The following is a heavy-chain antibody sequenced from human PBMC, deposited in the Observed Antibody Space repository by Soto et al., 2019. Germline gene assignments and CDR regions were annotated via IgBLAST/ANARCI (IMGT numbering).Heavy chain of an antibody. V-gene: IGHV3-48*02. CDR3: ASAVTCGLDV. J-gene: IGHJ6*02. CDR1: GLTFSMYS. D-gene: IGHD3-10*01. CDR2: ISRSSTGI. Sequence: EVQLVESGGGLVQPGGSLRLSCADSGLTFSMYSMSWVRQAPGKGLEWVSYISRSSTGIHYADTGKGRFTIARYDATNSMHLQMNSLRDGDTAVYYCASAVTCGLDVWGQGTTVSISS.